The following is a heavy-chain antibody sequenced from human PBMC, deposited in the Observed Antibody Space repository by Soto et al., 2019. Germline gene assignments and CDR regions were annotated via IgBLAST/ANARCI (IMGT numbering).Heavy chain of an antibody. CDR2: ISFDGNIK. D-gene: IGHD2-8*01. J-gene: IGHJ6*02. CDR1: GFTFSDYA. CDR3: ARAPRGYCTSLSCLGLYGLDV. Sequence: GGSLRLSCAASGFTFSDYAMHWVRHVPGQGLEWVAVISFDGNIKYDADSVKGRFTISRDNSKNTLFLQMDSLKGEDTAVYSCARAPRGYCTSLSCLGLYGLDVWGQGTAVTVYS. V-gene: IGHV3-30-3*01.